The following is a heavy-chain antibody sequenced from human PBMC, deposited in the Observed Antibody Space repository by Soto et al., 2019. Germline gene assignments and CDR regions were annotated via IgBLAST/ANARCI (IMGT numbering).Heavy chain of an antibody. Sequence: QVQLQQWGAGPLRPLETLSLTCGVSGGSFSGYYWAWIRQSPGKGLEWIGEINDRGSINYNPSLKRRGSISVDTSKNHYSLNLRSVTAAATAVYYCARESHDILTGPPWVWYFDLWGRGTLVTVSS. CDR1: GGSFSGYY. D-gene: IGHD3-9*01. J-gene: IGHJ2*01. CDR2: INDRGSI. V-gene: IGHV4-34*01. CDR3: ARESHDILTGPPWVWYFDL.